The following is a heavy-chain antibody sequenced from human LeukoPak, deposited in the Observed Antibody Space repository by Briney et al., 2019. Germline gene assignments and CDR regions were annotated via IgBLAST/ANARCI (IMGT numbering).Heavy chain of an antibody. CDR2: ISSRGSTT. D-gene: IGHD6-19*01. V-gene: IGHV3-48*03. J-gene: IGHJ2*01. CDR1: GFTFSSSE. CDR3: ARSSTFIVVAGNDRYFDL. Sequence: GGSLRLSCAASGFTFSSSEMNWVRQAPGKGLEWVSYISSRGSTTYYADSVKGRFTISRDSAKNSLYLQMNRLRAEDPAVYYCARSSTFIVVAGNDRYFDLWGRGTLVTVSS.